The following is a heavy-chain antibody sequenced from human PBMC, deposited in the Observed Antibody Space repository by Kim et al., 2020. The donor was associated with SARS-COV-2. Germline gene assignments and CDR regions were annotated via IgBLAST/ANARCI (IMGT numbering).Heavy chain of an antibody. CDR3: ARPLTFIAATGTSAFDI. Sequence: VKGRFTISRDNSKNTLYLQMNSLRAEGTAVYYCARPLTFIAATGTSAFDIWGQGTMVTVSS. V-gene: IGHV3-30*05. D-gene: IGHD6-13*01. J-gene: IGHJ3*02.